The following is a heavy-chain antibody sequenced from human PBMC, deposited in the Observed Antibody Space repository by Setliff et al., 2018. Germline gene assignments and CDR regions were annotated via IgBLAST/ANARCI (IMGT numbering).Heavy chain of an antibody. D-gene: IGHD5-18*01. V-gene: IGHV1-2*04. Sequence: ASVKVSCKASGYTFTGYYMHWVRQAPGQGLEWMGWINPNSGGTNYAQKFQGWVTMTTDTSTSTAYMELRSLRSDDTAVYYCARVRLGLPMVDYWGQGTLVTVSS. CDR3: ARVRLGLPMVDY. CDR2: INPNSGGT. J-gene: IGHJ4*02. CDR1: GYTFTGYY.